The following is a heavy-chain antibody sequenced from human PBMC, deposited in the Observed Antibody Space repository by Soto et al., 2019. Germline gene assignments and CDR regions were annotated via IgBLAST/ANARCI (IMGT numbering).Heavy chain of an antibody. CDR3: AKGAPIRGEIFGYFDWLPHWAFFDY. Sequence: GGSLRLSCAASGFTFSSYGMHWVRQAPGKGLEWVAVISYDGSNKYYADSVKGRFTISRDNSKNTLYLQMNSLRAEDTAVYYCAKGAPIRGEIFGYFDWLPHWAFFDYWGQETLVTVSS. CDR2: ISYDGSNK. V-gene: IGHV3-30*18. CDR1: GFTFSSYG. J-gene: IGHJ4*02. D-gene: IGHD3-9*01.